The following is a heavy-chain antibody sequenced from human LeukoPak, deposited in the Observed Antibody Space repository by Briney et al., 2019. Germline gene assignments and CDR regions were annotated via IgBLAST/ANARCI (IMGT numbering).Heavy chain of an antibody. CDR2: TYYKSAWYS. Sequence: SQTLSLTCAISGDSVSRDSVAWNWIRQSPSRGLEWLGRTYYKSAWYSDYAVSVKGRITINPDTSKNQFSLQLNSVTPEDTAVYYCARDGGIAVSWAFDIWGQGTMVTVSS. V-gene: IGHV6-1*01. J-gene: IGHJ3*02. CDR1: GDSVSRDSVA. CDR3: ARDGGIAVSWAFDI. D-gene: IGHD6-19*01.